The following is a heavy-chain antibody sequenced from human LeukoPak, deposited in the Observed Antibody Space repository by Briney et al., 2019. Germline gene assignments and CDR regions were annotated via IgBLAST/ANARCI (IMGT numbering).Heavy chain of an antibody. V-gene: IGHV5-51*01. CDR2: IYPGDSDT. D-gene: IGHD2-21*02. J-gene: IGHJ5*02. CDR3: ARLCGDCGPMRVDDNWFDP. CDR1: GYSFTSYW. Sequence: GESLKISCKGSGYSFTSYWIGWVRQMPGKGLEWMGIIYPGDSDTRYSPSFQGQVTISADKSISTAYLQWSSLKASDTAMYYCARLCGDCGPMRVDDNWFDPWGQGTLVTVSS.